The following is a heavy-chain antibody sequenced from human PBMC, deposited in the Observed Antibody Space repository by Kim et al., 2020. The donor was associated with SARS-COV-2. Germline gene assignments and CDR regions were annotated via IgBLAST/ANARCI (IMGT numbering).Heavy chain of an antibody. CDR3: ATLGYYYDSSGYHPAYYYGMDV. D-gene: IGHD3-22*01. V-gene: IGHV1-24*01. CDR1: GYTLTELS. Sequence: ASVKVSCKVSGYTLTELSMHWVRQAPGKGLEWMGGFDPEDGETIYAQKFQGRVTMTEDTSTDTAYMELSSLRSEDTAVYYCATLGYYYDSSGYHPAYYYGMDVWGQGTTVTVSS. J-gene: IGHJ6*02. CDR2: FDPEDGET.